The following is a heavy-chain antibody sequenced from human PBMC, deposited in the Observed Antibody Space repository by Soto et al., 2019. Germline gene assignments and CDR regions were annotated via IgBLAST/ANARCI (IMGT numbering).Heavy chain of an antibody. CDR3: AREVVVGGSLWLDP. D-gene: IGHD2-15*01. CDR1: GFTFASND. Sequence: QVQLVRSGAEVKKPGASVKVSCKASGFTFASNDINWVRQAPGQGLQWMGWMNANVDATDSPQEFKGRVSMTWNASISTAYRELHNLKSDDTAVYDCAREVVVGGSLWLDPWGQGSLVTVSS. J-gene: IGHJ5*02. CDR2: MNANVDAT. V-gene: IGHV1-8*01.